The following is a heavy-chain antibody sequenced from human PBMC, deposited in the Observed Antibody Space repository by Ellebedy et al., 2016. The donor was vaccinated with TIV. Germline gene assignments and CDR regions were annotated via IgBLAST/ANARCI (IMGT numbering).Heavy chain of an antibody. Sequence: PGGSLRLSCAASGFTFNSYAMSWVRQAPGKGLEWVSTFSHTGSRTYYADSVEGRFTISRDTSKKTLYLQMKSLRAEDKAIYYCAKGRGGGSESSAPRYYFDYWGLGTLVTVSS. CDR2: FSHTGSRT. D-gene: IGHD3-22*01. CDR3: AKGRGGGSESSAPRYYFDY. J-gene: IGHJ4*02. V-gene: IGHV3-23*01. CDR1: GFTFNSYA.